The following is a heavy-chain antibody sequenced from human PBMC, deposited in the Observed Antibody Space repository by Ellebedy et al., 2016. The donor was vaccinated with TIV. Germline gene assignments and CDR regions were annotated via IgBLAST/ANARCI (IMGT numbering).Heavy chain of an antibody. D-gene: IGHD3-10*01. CDR3: ARESTSFGAFDI. V-gene: IGHV3-11*05. CDR2: ISSSSSYT. CDR1: GFTFSDYY. J-gene: IGHJ3*02. Sequence: GGSLRLXCAASGFTFSDYYMSWIRQAPGKGLEWVSYISSSSSYTNYADSVKGRFTISRDNAKNSLYLQMNSLRAEDTAVYYCARESTSFGAFDIWGQGTMVTVSS.